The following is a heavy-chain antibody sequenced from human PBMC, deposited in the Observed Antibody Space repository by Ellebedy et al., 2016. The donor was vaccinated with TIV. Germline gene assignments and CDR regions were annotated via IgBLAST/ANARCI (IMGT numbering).Heavy chain of an antibody. CDR3: ARDIVVASTRTYNWFDP. V-gene: IGHV1-2*02. J-gene: IGHJ5*02. CDR2: INPNSGGT. Sequence: ASVKVSXKASGGTFSSYAISWVRQAPGQGLEWMGWINPNSGGTNYAQKFQGRVTMTRDTSISTAYMELSRLRSDDTAVYYCARDIVVASTRTYNWFDPWGQGTLVTVSS. CDR1: GGTFSSYA. D-gene: IGHD2-15*01.